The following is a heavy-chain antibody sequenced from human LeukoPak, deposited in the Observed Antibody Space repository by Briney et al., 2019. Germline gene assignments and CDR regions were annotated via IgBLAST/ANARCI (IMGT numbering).Heavy chain of an antibody. CDR2: IDTDSGDT. D-gene: IGHD6-13*01. CDR1: GYTFTGYD. J-gene: IGHJ4*02. V-gene: IGHV1-2*06. CDR3: ARDRLSAAGRGG. Sequence: GASVKVSCKASGYTFTGYDLHRVRQAPGHGLEWMGRIDTDSGDTNYGQKFQGRITMTRDTSITSVYMEVSRLTSDDTAVYYCARDRLSAAGRGGWGPGTLVTVS.